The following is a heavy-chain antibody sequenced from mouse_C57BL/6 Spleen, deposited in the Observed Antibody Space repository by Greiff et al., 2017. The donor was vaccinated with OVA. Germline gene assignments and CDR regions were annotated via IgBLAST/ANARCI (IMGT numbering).Heavy chain of an antibody. V-gene: IGHV1-50*01. J-gene: IGHJ2*01. CDR1: GYTFTSYW. Sequence: QVQLQQPGAELVKPGASVKLSCKASGYTFTSYWMQWVKQRPGQGLEWIGEIDPSDSYTNYNQKFKGKATLTVDTSSSTAYMQLSSLTSEDSAVYYCARWDSSGIWGQGTTLTVSS. CDR3: ARWDSSGI. D-gene: IGHD3-2*02. CDR2: IDPSDSYT.